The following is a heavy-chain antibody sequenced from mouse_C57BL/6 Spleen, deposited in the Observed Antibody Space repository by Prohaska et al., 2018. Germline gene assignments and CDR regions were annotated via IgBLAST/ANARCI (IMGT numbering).Heavy chain of an antibody. V-gene: IGHV1-34*01. Sequence: HGKSLEWIGYIYPNNGGNGYNQKFKGKATLTVDKSSSTAYMELRSLTSEDSAVYYCARLITTVVASDWYFDVWGTGTTVTVSS. D-gene: IGHD1-1*01. J-gene: IGHJ1*03. CDR2: IYPNNGGN. CDR3: ARLITTVVASDWYFDV.